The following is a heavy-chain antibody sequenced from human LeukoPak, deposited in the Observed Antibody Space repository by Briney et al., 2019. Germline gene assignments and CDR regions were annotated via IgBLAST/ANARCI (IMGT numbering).Heavy chain of an antibody. J-gene: IGHJ3*02. Sequence: GGSLRLSCTVSGFTVSSNSWSWVRQAPGKGLEWVSFIYSGGNTHYSDSVTGRFTISRDNSKNTLYLQMNSLRAEDTAVYYCAKYYSSGWYWEGNAFDIWGQGTMVTVSS. CDR3: AKYYSSGWYWEGNAFDI. CDR2: IYSGGNT. CDR1: GFTVSSNS. D-gene: IGHD6-19*01. V-gene: IGHV3-53*01.